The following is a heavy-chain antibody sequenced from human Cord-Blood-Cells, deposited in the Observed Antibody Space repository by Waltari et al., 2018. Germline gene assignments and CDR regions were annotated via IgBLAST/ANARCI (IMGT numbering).Heavy chain of an antibody. CDR3: ARAPPHIAAAGITLFDY. Sequence: QVQLQESGPGLVKPSETLSLTCTVSGGSIRSYYWSWIRQPPGKGLEWIGYIYYSGSTNYNPSLKSRVTISVDTSKNQFSLKLSSVTAADTAVYYCARAPPHIAAAGITLFDYWGQGTLVTVSS. CDR1: GGSIRSYY. D-gene: IGHD6-13*01. CDR2: IYYSGST. J-gene: IGHJ4*02. V-gene: IGHV4-59*01.